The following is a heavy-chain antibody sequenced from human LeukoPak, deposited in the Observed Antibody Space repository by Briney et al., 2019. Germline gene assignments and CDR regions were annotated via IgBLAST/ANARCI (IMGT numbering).Heavy chain of an antibody. CDR1: GFTFSSYW. D-gene: IGHD3-9*01. V-gene: IGHV3-74*01. Sequence: PGGSLRLSCAASGFTFSSYWIHWVRQAPGEGLVWVSRINPDGSRTDYADSVKGRFTISRDNTKNTVDLQMNSLRAEDTAVYYCARDFEAPSNCWGQGTLVTVSS. CDR2: INPDGSRT. J-gene: IGHJ4*02. CDR3: ARDFEAPSNC.